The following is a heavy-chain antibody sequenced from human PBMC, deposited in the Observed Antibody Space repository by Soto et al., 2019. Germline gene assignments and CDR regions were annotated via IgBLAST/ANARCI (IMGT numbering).Heavy chain of an antibody. CDR3: PTPPRY. V-gene: IGHV1-69*02. J-gene: IGHJ4*02. CDR2: IIPISGIA. Sequence: QVQLVQSGAEVKKPGSSVKVSCKASGGTFSSYTISWVRQAPGQGLEWMGRIIPISGIANHAQKFQGRVTIPANKPTGTAYMELRSLRSEDTAVYYCPTPPRYWGQGTLVTVSS. CDR1: GGTFSSYT.